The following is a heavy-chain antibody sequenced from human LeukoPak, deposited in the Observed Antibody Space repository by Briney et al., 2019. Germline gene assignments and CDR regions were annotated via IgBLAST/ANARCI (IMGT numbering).Heavy chain of an antibody. D-gene: IGHD4-23*01. V-gene: IGHV1-69*13. CDR2: IIPIFGTA. Sequence: SVKVSCKASGGTFSSYAISWVRQAPGQGLEWMGGIIPIFGTANYAQKFQGRVTITADESTSTAYMELNSLRSEDTAVYYCARGPTVVTPRFDYWGQGTLVTVSS. CDR3: ARGPTVVTPRFDY. J-gene: IGHJ4*02. CDR1: GGTFSSYA.